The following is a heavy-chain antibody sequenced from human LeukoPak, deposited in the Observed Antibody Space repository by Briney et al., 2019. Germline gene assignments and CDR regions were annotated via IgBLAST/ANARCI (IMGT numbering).Heavy chain of an antibody. D-gene: IGHD3-10*02. CDR3: ARAGRKSRGVDLVRKKETGYYYYMDV. V-gene: IGHV3-30*02. CDR1: GFTFSSYG. CDR2: IRYDGSNK. J-gene: IGHJ6*03. Sequence: GGSLRLSWAASGFTFSSYGMHWVRQAPGKGLEWVAFIRYDGSNKYYADSVKGRLTISREDYKDTLYMQMNSLRAEDTAVYYCARAGRKSRGVDLVRKKETGYYYYMDVWGKGTTVTVS.